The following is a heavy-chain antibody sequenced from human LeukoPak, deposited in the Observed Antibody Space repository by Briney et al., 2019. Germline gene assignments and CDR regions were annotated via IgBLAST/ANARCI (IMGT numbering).Heavy chain of an antibody. D-gene: IGHD1-1*01. Sequence: PSETLSLTCTVSGGSIRSGSYYWSWIRQSAGKGLEWIGRIYSSGSSNNYNPSLKSRVTISVDTLKNQFSLKLSSVTAADTAVYYCARLTTGTTPRAHYFYYYMDVWGKGTTVTVSS. CDR3: ARLTTGTTPRAHYFYYYMDV. J-gene: IGHJ6*03. CDR1: GGSIRSGSYY. CDR2: IYSSGSSN. V-gene: IGHV4-61*02.